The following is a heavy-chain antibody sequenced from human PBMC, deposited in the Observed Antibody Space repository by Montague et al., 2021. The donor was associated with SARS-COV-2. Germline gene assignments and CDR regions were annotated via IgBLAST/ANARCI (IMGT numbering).Heavy chain of an antibody. CDR1: GGSISNSVYY. CDR3: ARHPQH. Sequence: SETLSLTCTVSGGSISNSVYYWGWVRQPPGKGLEWIGSIYYTGSTYYNPSLKSRLTISVDTSENQFSLNLRSMTAEDTAVYYCARHPQHWGQGTLVTVSS. J-gene: IGHJ1*01. CDR2: IYYTGST. V-gene: IGHV4-39*01.